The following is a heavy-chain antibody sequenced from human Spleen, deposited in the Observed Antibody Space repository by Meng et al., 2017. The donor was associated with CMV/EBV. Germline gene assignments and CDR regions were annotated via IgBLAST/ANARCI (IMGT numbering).Heavy chain of an antibody. Sequence: GSLRLSCAASGFTFSDYYMSWIRQAPGKGLEWVSYISSSGSTIYYADSVKGRFTISRDNAKNSLYLQMNSLRAEDTAVYYCARSSSGDRYYYYGMDVWGQGTTVTVSS. V-gene: IGHV3-11*04. J-gene: IGHJ6*02. CDR1: GFTFSDYY. D-gene: IGHD6-6*01. CDR3: ARSSSGDRYYYYGMDV. CDR2: ISSSGSTI.